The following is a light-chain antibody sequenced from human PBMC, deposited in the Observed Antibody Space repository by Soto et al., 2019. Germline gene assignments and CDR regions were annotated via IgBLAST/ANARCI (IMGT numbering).Light chain of an antibody. CDR3: SSYSGTNYHYV. Sequence: VAVSCTRNSSDVGGYNYVSWYQQHPGKAPKLMIYEVSERPSGVPDRFSGSKSGNTASLTVSGLQADDEADYYCSSYSGTNYHYVFGTGTKVTVL. CDR1: SSDVGGYNY. CDR2: EVS. J-gene: IGLJ1*01. V-gene: IGLV2-8*01.